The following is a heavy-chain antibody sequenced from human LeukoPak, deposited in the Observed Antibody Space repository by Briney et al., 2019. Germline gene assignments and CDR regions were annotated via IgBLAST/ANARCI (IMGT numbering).Heavy chain of an antibody. V-gene: IGHV4-4*02. Sequence: SETLSLTCAVSGTSIISSNYWSWVRQSPGKGLEWIGEISHSGNTNFNPSLKSRVTISVDKSKNQFSLRLSSVTAADTAVYYCARDALHSSGYYYFDYWGQGILVTVSS. J-gene: IGHJ4*02. D-gene: IGHD6-19*01. CDR2: ISHSGNT. CDR1: GTSIISSNY. CDR3: ARDALHSSGYYYFDY.